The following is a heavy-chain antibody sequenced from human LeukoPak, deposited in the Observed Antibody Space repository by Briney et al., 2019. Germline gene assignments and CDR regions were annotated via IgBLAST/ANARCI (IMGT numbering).Heavy chain of an antibody. J-gene: IGHJ6*02. CDR2: ISSSSSYI. CDR3: ARGGDCGSDCYYNYYGVDV. Sequence: GGSLRLSCAASGFTFSSYTMNWVRQAPGKGLEWVSSISSSSSYIFYADSVKGRFTISRDNAKNSLYLQMNSLRGEDSAVYYRARGGDCGSDCYYNYYGVDVWGQGTTVTVSS. D-gene: IGHD2-21*02. CDR1: GFTFSSYT. V-gene: IGHV3-21*01.